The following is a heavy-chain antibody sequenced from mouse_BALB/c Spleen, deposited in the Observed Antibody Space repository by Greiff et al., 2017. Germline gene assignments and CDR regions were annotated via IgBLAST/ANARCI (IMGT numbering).Heavy chain of an antibody. V-gene: IGHV5-6-4*01. CDR3: TRGCTMITTKEMDY. CDR1: GFTFSSYT. Sequence: EVKLMESGGGLVKPGGSLKLSCAASGFTFSSYTMSWVRQTPEKRLEWVATISSGGSYTYYPDSVKGRFTISRDNAKNTLYLQMSSLKSEDTAMYYCTRGCTMITTKEMDYWGQGTSVTVSS. D-gene: IGHD2-4*01. J-gene: IGHJ4*01. CDR2: ISSGGSYT.